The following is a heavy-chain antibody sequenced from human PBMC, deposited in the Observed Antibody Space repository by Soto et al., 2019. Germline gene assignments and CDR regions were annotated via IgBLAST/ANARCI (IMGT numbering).Heavy chain of an antibody. D-gene: IGHD3-3*01. V-gene: IGHV3-23*01. Sequence: EVQLLESGGGLVQPGGSLRLSCVASGFSFSSYAMSWVRQAPGKGLEWVSGISGSGGSAFHAGSVRGRFTVSRDNRKTTLYLQMNSLRAEDTAIYYCAKVGSYDFSSGSAIKFNWLEPWGRGTLVNVSS. CDR1: GFSFSSYA. CDR3: AKVGSYDFSSGSAIKFNWLEP. CDR2: ISGSGGSA. J-gene: IGHJ5*02.